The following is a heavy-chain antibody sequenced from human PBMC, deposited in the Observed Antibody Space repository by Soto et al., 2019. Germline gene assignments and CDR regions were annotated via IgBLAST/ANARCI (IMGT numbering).Heavy chain of an antibody. D-gene: IGHD2-15*01. Sequence: PGGSLRLSCAASGFTFSHAWMSWARQAPGNGLEWVGRIKSKTDGETKDYGAPVRGRFTISRDDSKDTLYLQMNSLRIEDTAVYYCCVVKRRDQYSTSGYWFDPWGPGTLVTVSS. CDR1: GFTFSHAW. J-gene: IGHJ5*02. CDR3: CVVKRRDQYSTSGYWFDP. CDR2: IKSKTDGETK. V-gene: IGHV3-15*01.